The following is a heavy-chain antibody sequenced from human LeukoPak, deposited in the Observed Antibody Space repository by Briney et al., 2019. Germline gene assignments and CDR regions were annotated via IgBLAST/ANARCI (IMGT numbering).Heavy chain of an antibody. CDR3: ARVYVPLWFGELQPGGAFDI. CDR2: IYYSGST. CDR1: GGSISSGSYY. D-gene: IGHD3-10*01. V-gene: IGHV4-61*01. J-gene: IGHJ3*02. Sequence: PSETLSLTCAVSGGSISSGSYYWSWIRQPPGKGLEWIGYIYYSGSTNYNPSLKSRVTISVDTSKNQFSLKLSSVTAADTAVYYCARVYVPLWFGELQPGGAFDIWGQGTMVTVSS.